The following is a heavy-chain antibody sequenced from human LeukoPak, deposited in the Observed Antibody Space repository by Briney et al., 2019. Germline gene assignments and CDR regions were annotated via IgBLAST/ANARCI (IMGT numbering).Heavy chain of an antibody. CDR1: GFTFSSNW. CDR2: INSDGSST. CDR3: ARGKSGAWID. Sequence: GGSLRLSCAASGFTFSSNWMHWVRQAPGKGLVWVSGINSDGSSTKYAELVKGRITISRDNAKNTLYLQMNSLRAEDTAVYHCARGKSGAWIDWGQGTPVTVSS. J-gene: IGHJ4*02. V-gene: IGHV3-74*03. D-gene: IGHD1-1*01.